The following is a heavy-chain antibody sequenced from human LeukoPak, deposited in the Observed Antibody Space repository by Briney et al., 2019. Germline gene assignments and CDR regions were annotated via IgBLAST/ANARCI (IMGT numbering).Heavy chain of an antibody. CDR1: GYTFTGYY. V-gene: IGHV1-46*01. Sequence: ASVKVSCKASGYTFTGYYMHWVRQAPGQGLEWMGRINPSGGGTTYAQKFQGRVTMTSDTSTSTIYMELSSLRSEDTAVYYCAREIGFCSGGSCHFDCWGQGTLVTVSS. D-gene: IGHD2-15*01. CDR3: AREIGFCSGGSCHFDC. CDR2: INPSGGGT. J-gene: IGHJ4*02.